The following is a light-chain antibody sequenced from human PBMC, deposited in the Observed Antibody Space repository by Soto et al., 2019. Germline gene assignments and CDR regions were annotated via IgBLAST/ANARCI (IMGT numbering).Light chain of an antibody. CDR1: QSISNR. CDR2: DAS. J-gene: IGKJ1*01. Sequence: DIKMNQSPSTLSASVGDRVTITCRASQSISNRLAWYQQKPGKAPKVLIYDASSLESGVPSRFSGSGSGTEFTLTISSLQSEDFAVYYCQQYNNWPPGTFGQGTKVDIK. V-gene: IGKV1-5*01. CDR3: QQYNNWPPGT.